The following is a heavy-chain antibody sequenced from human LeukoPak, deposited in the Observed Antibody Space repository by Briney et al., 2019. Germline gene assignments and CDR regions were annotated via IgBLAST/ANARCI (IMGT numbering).Heavy chain of an antibody. D-gene: IGHD3-22*01. CDR1: GGSISSDSYY. V-gene: IGHV4-61*02. CDR2: VYTSGST. CDR3: ARVLYDSSGYYVDY. Sequence: PSETLSLTCTVSGGSISSDSYYWTWIRQPAGKGLEWIGRVYTSGSTDFNPSLKSRVTISVDTSKNQFSLKLSSVTAADTAVYYCARVLYDSSGYYVDYWGQGTLVTVSS. J-gene: IGHJ4*02.